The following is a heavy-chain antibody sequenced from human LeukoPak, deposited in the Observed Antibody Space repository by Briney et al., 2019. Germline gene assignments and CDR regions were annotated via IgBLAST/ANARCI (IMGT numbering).Heavy chain of an antibody. J-gene: IGHJ4*02. V-gene: IGHV3-15*01. Sequence: PGGSLRLSCAASGITLSNAWLNWMRQAPGKGLEWVGLIKSNTDGGTIDYAAPVKGRFTISRDDSQNTLFLQMNSLKAEDTAVYYCTTDLGDYGDYVRCWGQGTLVTVSS. CDR3: TTDLGDYGDYVRC. CDR1: GITLSNAW. CDR2: IKSNTDGGTI. D-gene: IGHD4-17*01.